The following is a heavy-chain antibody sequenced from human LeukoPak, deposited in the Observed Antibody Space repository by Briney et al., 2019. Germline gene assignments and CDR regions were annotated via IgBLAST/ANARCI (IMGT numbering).Heavy chain of an antibody. CDR2: IYDDNT. V-gene: IGHV3-53*01. CDR1: GFIGSNNY. Sequence: PGGSLRLSCAASGFIGSNNYMSWVRQAPGKGLEWVSTIYDDNTYYADSVKGRFAISTDNSKNTLYLQMNSLRVEDTAVYFCAARKVRGVWFYLDYWGQGTLVTVSS. CDR3: AARKVRGVWFYLDY. J-gene: IGHJ4*02. D-gene: IGHD3-10*01.